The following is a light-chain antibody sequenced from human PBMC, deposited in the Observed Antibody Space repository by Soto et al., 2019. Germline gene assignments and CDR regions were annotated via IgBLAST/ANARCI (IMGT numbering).Light chain of an antibody. Sequence: NFMLTQPHSVSESPGKTVTISCTRSSGSIASNFVQWYQQRPGSSPLTIIYEDNQRPSGVPDRFSGSIDSSSNSASLTISGLKTEDEPDYYCQSYDSAPWVFGGGTKLTVL. CDR2: EDN. V-gene: IGLV6-57*01. CDR3: QSYDSAPWV. J-gene: IGLJ3*02. CDR1: SGSIASNF.